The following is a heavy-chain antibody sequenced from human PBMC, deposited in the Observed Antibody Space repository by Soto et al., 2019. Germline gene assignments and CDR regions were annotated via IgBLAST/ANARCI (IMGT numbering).Heavy chain of an antibody. CDR1: GGTFSRYA. Sequence: SVKVSCKASGGTFSRYAISWVRQAPGQGLEWMGRIIPILGIANYAQKFQGRVTITADKSTSTAYMELSSLRSEDTAVYYCASGLWFGDPRSSGMDVWGQGTTVTVSS. D-gene: IGHD3-10*01. CDR2: IIPILGIA. V-gene: IGHV1-69*04. J-gene: IGHJ6*02. CDR3: ASGLWFGDPRSSGMDV.